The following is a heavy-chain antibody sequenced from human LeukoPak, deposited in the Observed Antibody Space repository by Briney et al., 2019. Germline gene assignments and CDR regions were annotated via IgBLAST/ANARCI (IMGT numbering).Heavy chain of an antibody. CDR1: GYTFTGYY. V-gene: IGHV1-2*02. D-gene: IGHD3-22*01. CDR2: INPNSGGT. CDR3: ARDSRNYYDTSGYSDFDY. J-gene: IGHJ4*02. Sequence: GASVKVSCKASGYTFTGYYMHWVRQAPGQGLEWMGWINPNSGGTNYAQKFQGRVTMTRDTSISTAYMELSRLRSDDTAVYYCARDSRNYYDTSGYSDFDYWGQGTLVTVSS.